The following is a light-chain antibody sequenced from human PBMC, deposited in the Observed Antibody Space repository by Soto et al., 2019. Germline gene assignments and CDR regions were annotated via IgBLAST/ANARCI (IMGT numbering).Light chain of an antibody. CDR3: SSFASTHTYV. CDR2: EVN. CDR1: SSDVAFYNH. Sequence: QSALTQPASVSGSPGQSITISCTGTSSDVAFYNHVSWYQQHPGKDPKLLIYEVNTRPSGVSHRFSGSKSGNTASLTISGLQAEDEADYYCSSFASTHTYVFGTGTKLTVL. J-gene: IGLJ1*01. V-gene: IGLV2-14*01.